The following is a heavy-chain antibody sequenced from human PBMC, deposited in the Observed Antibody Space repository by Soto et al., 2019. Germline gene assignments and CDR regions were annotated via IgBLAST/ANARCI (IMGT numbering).Heavy chain of an antibody. CDR2: IRNKAHSYTT. Sequence: EVQLVESGGGLVQPGGSLRLSCAASGFIFSDHYMGWVRQTPGKGLEWVGRIRNKAHSYTTEYAASVKGRFTISRDDSKNSMYLQINSLKTEDTAVYYCARDRVAVRGAWIGYDMDVWGQGTTVTVS. CDR3: ARDRVAVRGAWIGYDMDV. D-gene: IGHD3-10*01. J-gene: IGHJ6*02. V-gene: IGHV3-72*01. CDR1: GFIFSDHY.